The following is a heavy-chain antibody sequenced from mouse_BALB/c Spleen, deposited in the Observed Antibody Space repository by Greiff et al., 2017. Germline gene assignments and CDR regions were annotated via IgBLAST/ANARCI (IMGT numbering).Heavy chain of an antibody. CDR1: GYSITSGYY. D-gene: IGHD1-1*01. J-gene: IGHJ4*01. Sequence: ESGPGLVKPSQSLSLTCSVTGYSITSGYYWYWIRQFPGNKLEWMGYISYDGSNNYNPSLKNRITITRDTSKNQFFLKLNSVTTEDTATYYCARSEGILRAMDDWGQGTSVTVSS. CDR2: ISYDGSN. V-gene: IGHV3-6*02. CDR3: ARSEGILRAMDD.